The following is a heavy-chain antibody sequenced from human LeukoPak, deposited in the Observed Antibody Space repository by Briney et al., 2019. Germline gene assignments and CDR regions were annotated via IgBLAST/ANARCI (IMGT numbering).Heavy chain of an antibody. D-gene: IGHD3-22*01. CDR1: GYTFTGYY. CDR3: ARGPRPRMIVVVNLDY. Sequence: ASVKVSCKASGYTFTGYYIHWVRQAPGQGLEWMGWINPNNGGTNYAQKFQGRVIMTRDTSISTAYMEVSRLTSDDTAVYYCARGPRPRMIVVVNLDYWGQGTLVTVSS. J-gene: IGHJ4*02. V-gene: IGHV1-2*02. CDR2: INPNNGGT.